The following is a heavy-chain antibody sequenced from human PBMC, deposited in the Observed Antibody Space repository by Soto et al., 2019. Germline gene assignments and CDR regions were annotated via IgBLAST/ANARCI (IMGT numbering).Heavy chain of an antibody. V-gene: IGHV2-5*02. Sequence: QITLKESGPTLVKPTQTLTLTCTFSGFSLSTSGVGVGWIRQPPGKALEWLALIYWDDDKRYSPSLKSRLTITKDTSKTQVVLTMPNMDPVDTATYYCAHRYCSGGSCYSFDYWGQGTLVTVSS. J-gene: IGHJ4*02. CDR2: IYWDDDK. CDR3: AHRYCSGGSCYSFDY. D-gene: IGHD2-15*01. CDR1: GFSLSTSGVG.